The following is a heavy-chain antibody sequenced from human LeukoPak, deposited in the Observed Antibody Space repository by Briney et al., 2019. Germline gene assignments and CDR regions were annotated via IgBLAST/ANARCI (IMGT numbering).Heavy chain of an antibody. CDR1: GFSFSTYT. V-gene: IGHV3-30-3*01. CDR3: ARDPSSSGWYRFDY. Sequence: GGSLRLSCAASGFSFSTYTMNWVRQAPGKGLEWVTLISYDGSNKYYADSVKGRFTISRDNSKNTLYLQMNSLRAEDTAVYYCARDPSSSGWYRFDYWGQGALVTVSS. D-gene: IGHD6-19*01. CDR2: ISYDGSNK. J-gene: IGHJ4*02.